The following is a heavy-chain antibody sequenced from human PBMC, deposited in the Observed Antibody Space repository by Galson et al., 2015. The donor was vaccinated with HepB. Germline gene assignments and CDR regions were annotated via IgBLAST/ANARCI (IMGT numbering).Heavy chain of an antibody. CDR3: AEGRSSWSPMGALDI. Sequence: SLRLFCAASGFTVSSNYMSWVRQAPGKGLEWVSVIYSGGSTYYADSVKGRFTISRDNSKNTLYLQMNSLRAEDTAVYYCAEGRSSWSPMGALDIWGQGTMVTVSS. CDR2: IYSGGST. D-gene: IGHD6-13*01. J-gene: IGHJ3*02. CDR1: GFTVSSNY. V-gene: IGHV3-53*01.